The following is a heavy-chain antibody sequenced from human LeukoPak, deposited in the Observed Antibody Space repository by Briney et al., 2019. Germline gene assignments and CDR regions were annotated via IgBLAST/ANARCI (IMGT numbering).Heavy chain of an antibody. Sequence: VASVRVSCKASGYTFSGYYMHWVRQAPGQGLEWMGWINPKSGGTNEAQKFHDRVTMTRDTSIRTAYMEVSKLRSDDTAVYYCARDREMATIIGGPFDYWGQGTLVTVSS. CDR1: GYTFSGYY. D-gene: IGHD5-24*01. CDR2: INPKSGGT. CDR3: ARDREMATIIGGPFDY. V-gene: IGHV1-2*02. J-gene: IGHJ4*02.